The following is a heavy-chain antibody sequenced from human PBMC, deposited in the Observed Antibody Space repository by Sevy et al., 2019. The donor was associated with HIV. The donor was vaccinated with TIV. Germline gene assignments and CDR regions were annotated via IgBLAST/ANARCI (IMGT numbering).Heavy chain of an antibody. J-gene: IGHJ4*02. CDR1: GFTFSSYA. CDR3: AAGGTGYCSGGSCYVAY. Sequence: GGPLRLSCAASGFTFSSYAMSWVRQAPGKGLEWVSAISGSGGSTYYADSVKGRFTISRDNSKNTLYLQMNSLRAEDTAVYYCAAGGTGYCSGGSCYVAYWGQGTLVTVSS. V-gene: IGHV3-23*01. CDR2: ISGSGGST. D-gene: IGHD2-15*01.